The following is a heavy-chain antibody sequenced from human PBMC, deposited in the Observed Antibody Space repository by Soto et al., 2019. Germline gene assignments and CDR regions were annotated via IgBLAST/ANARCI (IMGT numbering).Heavy chain of an antibody. Sequence: GGSLRLSCAASGFTFSSYWMHWVRQAPGKGLVWVSRINSDGSSTSYADSVKGRFTISRDNAKNTLYLQMNSLRAEDTAVYNGARGSYDFWSGYYYYYGMDVWGQGTTVTVSS. CDR2: INSDGSST. D-gene: IGHD3-3*01. V-gene: IGHV3-74*01. CDR3: ARGSYDFWSGYYYYYGMDV. CDR1: GFTFSSYW. J-gene: IGHJ6*02.